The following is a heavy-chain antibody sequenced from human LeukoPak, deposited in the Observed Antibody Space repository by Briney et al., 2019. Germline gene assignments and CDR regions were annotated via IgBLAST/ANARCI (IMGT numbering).Heavy chain of an antibody. D-gene: IGHD6-19*01. CDR1: GFSISSSNW. CDR2: IYYSGSA. CDR3: ARTFNSGQYSFDY. Sequence: SDTLSLTCAVSGFSISSSNWWGWIRQPPGKGLEWIGYIYYSGSAYYNPSLRSRVSMSVDTSKNQFSLKLDSVTAMDTAVYYCARTFNSGQYSFDYWGQGTLVTVSS. J-gene: IGHJ4*02. V-gene: IGHV4-28*01.